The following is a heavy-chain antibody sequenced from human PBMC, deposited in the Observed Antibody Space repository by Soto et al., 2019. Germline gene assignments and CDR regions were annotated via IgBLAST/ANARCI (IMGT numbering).Heavy chain of an antibody. CDR1: GGSISSSSYY. CDR3: ARHVVESLSFGERVHHXDY. CDR2: FYYSGST. D-gene: IGHD3-10*01. J-gene: IGHJ4*01. Sequence: SETLSLTCTVSGGSISSSSYYWGWIRQPPGKGLEWIGSFYYSGSTNYNPSLKSRVSMSVDTSKNQFSLKLSSVTAADTAVYYCARHVVESLSFGERVHHXDYWGHGTLVTVS. V-gene: IGHV4-39*01.